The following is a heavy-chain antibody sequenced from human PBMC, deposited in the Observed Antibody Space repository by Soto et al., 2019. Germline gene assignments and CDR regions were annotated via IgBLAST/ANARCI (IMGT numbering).Heavy chain of an antibody. D-gene: IGHD2-15*01. V-gene: IGHV3-30-3*01. CDR3: AGDQNVVEVAAPSD. Sequence: QVQLVESGGGVVQPGRSLRLSCAASGFTFSSYAMHWVRQAPGKGLEWVAVISYDGSNKYYADSVKGRFTISRDNSKNTRYLQMNCLRAEDTAVYYFAGDQNVVEVAAPSDWGQGTPVAVCS. J-gene: IGHJ4*02. CDR1: GFTFSSYA. CDR2: ISYDGSNK.